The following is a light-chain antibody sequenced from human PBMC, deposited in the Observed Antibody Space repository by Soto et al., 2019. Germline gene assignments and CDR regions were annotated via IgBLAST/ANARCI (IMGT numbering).Light chain of an antibody. Sequence: EIVLTQSPATLSLSPGERATLSCRASQSVSSYLAWYQQKPGQAPRLLIYDASSRATGIPARFSGSGSGTDFTLTISSLDPDDFAVYYCQQRSNWPSFGGGTKVEIK. CDR1: QSVSSY. CDR2: DAS. CDR3: QQRSNWPS. V-gene: IGKV3-11*01. J-gene: IGKJ4*01.